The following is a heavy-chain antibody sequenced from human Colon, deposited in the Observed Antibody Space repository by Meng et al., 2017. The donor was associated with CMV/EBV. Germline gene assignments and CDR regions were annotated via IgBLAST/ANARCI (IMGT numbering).Heavy chain of an antibody. V-gene: IGHV3-23*03. Sequence: GESLKISCSASGFAFSAFSMNWVRQSPSKGLQWVSIIYQDGRQFYADSVRGRFIISRDNSKNQVFLQMTDLRADDTATYFCAKDWTQDGLFTFDFWGQGTVVTV. CDR1: GFAFSAFS. J-gene: IGHJ4*02. CDR3: AKDWTQDGLFTFDF. D-gene: IGHD1-1*01. CDR2: IYQDGRQ.